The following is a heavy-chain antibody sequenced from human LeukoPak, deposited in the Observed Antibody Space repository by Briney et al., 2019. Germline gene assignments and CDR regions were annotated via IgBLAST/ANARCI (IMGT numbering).Heavy chain of an antibody. V-gene: IGHV5-51*01. CDR1: GYSFSSYW. D-gene: IGHD2-2*01. Sequence: GESLKISCKGFGYSFSSYWIAWVRQMPGKGLQWMGIIYPGDSDTRYSPSFQGQVTISADKSISTAYLQWSSLRASDTAMYYCARQRCISTNCYRVDYWGQGTLVTVSS. J-gene: IGHJ4*02. CDR2: IYPGDSDT. CDR3: ARQRCISTNCYRVDY.